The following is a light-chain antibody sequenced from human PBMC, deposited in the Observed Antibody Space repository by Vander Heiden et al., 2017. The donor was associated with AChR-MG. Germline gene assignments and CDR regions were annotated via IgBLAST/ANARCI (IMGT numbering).Light chain of an antibody. CDR2: STN. CDR3: VLYMGSGISV. V-gene: IGLV8-61*01. Sequence: QTVVTQEPSPSVSPGGTVTLTCGLSSGSVSTSYYPSWYQQTPGQAPRTLIYSTNTRSSAVPDRFSGSIIGNKAALTITGAQADDESDYYCVLYMGSGISVFGGGTKLTVL. J-gene: IGLJ3*02. CDR1: SGSVSTSYY.